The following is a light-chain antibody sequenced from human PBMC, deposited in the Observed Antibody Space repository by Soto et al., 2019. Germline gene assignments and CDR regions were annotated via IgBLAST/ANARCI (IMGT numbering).Light chain of an antibody. CDR3: QQRSDWGT. CDR2: DAS. V-gene: IGKV3-11*01. CDR1: QSVSRY. Sequence: EIVLTQSPATLSLSPGERATLSCRASQSVSRYLAWYQQKPGQPPRLLIYDASNRATVIPARFSGSGSGTDFTLTISRLEAEVFAFYYCQQRSDWGTFGGGTKVEIK. J-gene: IGKJ4*01.